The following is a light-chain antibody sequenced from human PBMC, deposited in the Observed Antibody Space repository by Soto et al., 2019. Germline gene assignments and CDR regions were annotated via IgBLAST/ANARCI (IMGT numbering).Light chain of an antibody. V-gene: IGKV3-11*01. CDR2: DAS. CDR1: QSVSNY. CDR3: QQRRNWPSIT. Sequence: EIVLTQSPTTLSLSPGERATLSCRASQSVSNYLAWYQQKPGQAPRLLIYDASNRATGIPARFSGSGSGTDFTLTISSLEPEDFAVYYCQQRRNWPSITFGQGTRLEIK. J-gene: IGKJ5*01.